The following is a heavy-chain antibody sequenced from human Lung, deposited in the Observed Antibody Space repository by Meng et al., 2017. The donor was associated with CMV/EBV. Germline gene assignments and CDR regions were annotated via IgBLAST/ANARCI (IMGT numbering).Heavy chain of an antibody. Sequence: GESLKISCAASGFTFDDYAMHWVRQAPGKGLEWVSLISWDGGSTYYADSVKGRFTISRDNSKNSLYLQMNSLRAEGTALYYCAKEYIAAAGTDYYYGMDVWXQGTXVTVAS. CDR3: AKEYIAAAGTDYYYGMDV. CDR2: ISWDGGST. V-gene: IGHV3-43D*03. CDR1: GFTFDDYA. J-gene: IGHJ6*02. D-gene: IGHD6-13*01.